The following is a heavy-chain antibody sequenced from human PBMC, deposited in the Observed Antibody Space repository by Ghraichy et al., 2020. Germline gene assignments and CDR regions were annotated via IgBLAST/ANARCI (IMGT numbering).Heavy chain of an antibody. D-gene: IGHD2-15*01. CDR2: ISDSDYT. J-gene: IGHJ5*02. CDR3: ARFVPGGGTIWIDP. Sequence: SETLSLTCTVSGGSISGYYWGWIRQAPGKGLEWIGYISDSDYTHYNASLKSRLTIAKDTSKNQFSLKVTSVTVADTAVYFCARFVPGGGTIWIDPWGQGTLVTVSS. CDR1: GGSISGYY. V-gene: IGHV4-4*09.